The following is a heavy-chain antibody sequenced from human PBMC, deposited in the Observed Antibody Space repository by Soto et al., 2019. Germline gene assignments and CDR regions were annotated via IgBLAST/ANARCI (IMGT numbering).Heavy chain of an antibody. CDR3: ARDEKVTAIQPDY. CDR1: GYTFSAHY. Sequence: QVQLVQSGTEVKEPGASVKVSCKASGYTFSAHYIHWVRQAPGQGLEWMGWVNPTNGDTNCTQKLQGRVTMTTDTSTSTAYMELRSLRSDDTAVYYCARDEKVTAIQPDYWGQGTLVTVSS. J-gene: IGHJ4*02. D-gene: IGHD2-21*02. V-gene: IGHV1-2*02. CDR2: VNPTNGDT.